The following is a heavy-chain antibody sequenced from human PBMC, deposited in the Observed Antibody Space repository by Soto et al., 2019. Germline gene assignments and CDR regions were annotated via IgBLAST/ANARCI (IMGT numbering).Heavy chain of an antibody. J-gene: IGHJ5*02. Sequence: PSETLSLTCTVSGDSISTYYWHWIRLPPGKGLEWIGYIYYTGDTNYNPSLKSRVTISLDTSKNQFSLKLSSVTAADTTVYYCARDPREPPPLYRFDPWGQEPRVTVSS. V-gene: IGHV4-59*01. D-gene: IGHD1-1*01. CDR3: ARDPREPPPLYRFDP. CDR2: IYYTGDT. CDR1: GDSISTYY.